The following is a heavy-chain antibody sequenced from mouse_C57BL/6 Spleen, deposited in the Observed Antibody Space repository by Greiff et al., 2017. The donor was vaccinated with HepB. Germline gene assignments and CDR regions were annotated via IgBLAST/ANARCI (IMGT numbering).Heavy chain of an antibody. J-gene: IGHJ2*01. V-gene: IGHV1-69*01. CDR3: ARGELRPYFDY. CDR1: GYTFTSYW. D-gene: IGHD3-2*02. CDR2: IDPFDSYT. Sequence: VQLQQPGAELVMPGASVKLSCKASGYTFTSYWMHWVKQRPGQGLEWIGEIDPFDSYTNYNQKFKGKSTLTVDKSSSTAYMQLSSLTSEDSAVYYCARGELRPYFDYWGQGTTLTVSS.